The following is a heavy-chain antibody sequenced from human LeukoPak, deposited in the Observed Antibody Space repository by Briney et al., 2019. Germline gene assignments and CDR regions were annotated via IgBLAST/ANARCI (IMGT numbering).Heavy chain of an antibody. CDR2: IRSSSDTI. Sequence: GGSLRLSCAASGFTFSIYSMNWVRQAPGKGLEWVSYIRSSSDTIYYADSVKGRFTISRDNAKSSLYLQINSLRDEDTAMYFCASDSDYSFDYWGQGTLVTVSS. J-gene: IGHJ4*02. D-gene: IGHD2-21*01. CDR1: GFTFSIYS. V-gene: IGHV3-48*02. CDR3: ASDSDYSFDY.